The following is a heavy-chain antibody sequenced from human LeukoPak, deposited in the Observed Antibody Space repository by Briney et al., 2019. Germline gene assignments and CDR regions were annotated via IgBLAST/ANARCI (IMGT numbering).Heavy chain of an antibody. CDR2: INHRGST. V-gene: IGHV4-34*01. J-gene: IGHJ2*01. D-gene: IGHD2-15*01. CDR1: GVSFSGYY. Sequence: PSETLSLTCAVYGVSFSGYYWSWVRQPPGKGLEWIGEINHRGSTNYNPSLKSRVTISVDTSKNQFSLKLSSVTAADTAVYYCARGRIRYCSGGSCYAGVHWYFDLWGRGTLVTVSS. CDR3: ARGRIRYCSGGSCYAGVHWYFDL.